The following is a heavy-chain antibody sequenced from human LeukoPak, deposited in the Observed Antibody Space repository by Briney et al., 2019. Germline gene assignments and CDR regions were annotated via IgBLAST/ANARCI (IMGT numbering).Heavy chain of an antibody. CDR1: GLIFSNSW. V-gene: IGHV3-74*01. D-gene: IGHD3-10*01. CDR2: INNEGTTI. J-gene: IGHJ1*01. Sequence: GSLRLSCEASGLIFSNSWMHWVRQAPGKGLVWVSRINNEGTTISYADSVKGRFTISRDNAKNTLYLQMNSLRAEDTAVYYCARVSGLGMNEYYQHWGQGTLVTVAS. CDR3: ARVSGLGMNEYYQH.